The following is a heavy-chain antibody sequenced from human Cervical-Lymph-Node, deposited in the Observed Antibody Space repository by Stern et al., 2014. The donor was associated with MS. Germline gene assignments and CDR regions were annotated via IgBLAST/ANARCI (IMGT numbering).Heavy chain of an antibody. CDR3: ARPSSWYSNWFDP. J-gene: IGHJ5*02. D-gene: IGHD6-13*01. V-gene: IGHV1-2*02. CDR1: GYSFSGYY. Sequence: VQLVESGAEVKKPGASMKVSCKTSGYSFSGYYIHWVRQAPGQGLEWMGWINPNSGDTHYPQKFQGRVTMTRDTSISTGYMELSDLTSDDTAVYYCARPSSWYSNWFDPWGQGTQVTVSS. CDR2: INPNSGDT.